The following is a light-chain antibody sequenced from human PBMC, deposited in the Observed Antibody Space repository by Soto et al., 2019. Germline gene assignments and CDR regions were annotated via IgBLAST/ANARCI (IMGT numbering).Light chain of an antibody. V-gene: IGKV1-27*01. CDR1: QGISNY. J-gene: IGKJ1*01. CDR2: AAS. Sequence: DIQMTQSPSSLATSVGDRVTITCRASQGISNYLAWYQQKPGKVPKLLIYAASTLQSGVPSRFSGSGSGTDFTLSISSLQPEDVATYYCQKYNSAPWTFGQGTKVEIK. CDR3: QKYNSAPWT.